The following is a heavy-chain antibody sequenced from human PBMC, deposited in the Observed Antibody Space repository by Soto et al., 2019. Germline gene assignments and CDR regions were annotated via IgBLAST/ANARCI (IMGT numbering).Heavy chain of an antibody. CDR3: ARDSETRTTGTTASYMDV. CDR2: ISAYNGNT. Sequence: ASVKVSCKASGYTFTSYGISWVRQAPGQGLEWMGWISAYNGNTNYAQKLQGRVTMTTDTSTSTAYMELRSLRSDDTAVYYCARDSETRTTGTTASYMDVWAKGPRSPSP. J-gene: IGHJ6*03. V-gene: IGHV1-18*01. D-gene: IGHD4-17*01. CDR1: GYTFTSYG.